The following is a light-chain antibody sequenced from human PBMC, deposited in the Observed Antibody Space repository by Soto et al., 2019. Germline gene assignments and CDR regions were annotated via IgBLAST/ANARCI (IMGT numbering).Light chain of an antibody. CDR1: QSVTNW. CDR2: KAS. CDR3: LQYFSYPYT. V-gene: IGKV1-5*03. J-gene: IGKJ2*01. Sequence: DIQMTQSPSTLSASVGDRVTVTCRASQSVTNWLTWYQQKPGKAPKVLIYKASNLQSGVPSRFSGSGSGTEFTLPISSLQPDDFATYYCLQYFSYPYTFGQGTKLEIK.